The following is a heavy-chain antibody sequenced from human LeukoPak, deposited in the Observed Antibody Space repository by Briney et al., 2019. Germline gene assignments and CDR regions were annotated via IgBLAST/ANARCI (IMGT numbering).Heavy chain of an antibody. J-gene: IGHJ4*02. CDR1: GYTFTGYY. CDR2: INPNSGGT. V-gene: IGHV1-2*02. Sequence: GASVKVSCKASGYTFTGYYMHWVRQAPGQGLEWMGWINPNSGGTNYAQKFQGRVTMTRDTSISTAYMELSRLRSDDTAVYYCARGMSRIVVVPGYWGQGTLVTVSS. D-gene: IGHD2-2*01. CDR3: ARGMSRIVVVPGY.